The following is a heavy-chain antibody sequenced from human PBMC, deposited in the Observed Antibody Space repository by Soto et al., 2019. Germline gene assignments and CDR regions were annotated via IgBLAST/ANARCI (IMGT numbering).Heavy chain of an antibody. CDR3: ATASKVRGVIPYYFDY. CDR2: IWYDGSNK. Sequence: GGSLRLSCAASGFTFSSYGMHWVRQAPGKGLEWVAVIWYDGSNKYYADSVKGRFNTYRDNSKNTPYMQMNSLRAEDTAVYYCATASKVRGVIPYYFDYWGQGTLVTVSS. J-gene: IGHJ4*02. V-gene: IGHV3-33*01. D-gene: IGHD3-10*01. CDR1: GFTFSSYG.